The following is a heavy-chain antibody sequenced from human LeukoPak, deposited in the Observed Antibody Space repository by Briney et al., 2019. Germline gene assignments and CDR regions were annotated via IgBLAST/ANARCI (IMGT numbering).Heavy chain of an antibody. J-gene: IGHJ4*02. CDR1: GGSISSFY. D-gene: IGHD6-13*01. CDR2: VYYSGNT. V-gene: IGHV4-59*01. Sequence: PSETLSLTCTVSGGSISSFYWTWIRQPPGKGLEWIGYVYYSGNTDYNPSLKSRVTISVDTSNNQFSLKLSSMTAADTAVYYCAGSSSYFDYWGQGTLVTVSS. CDR3: AGSSSYFDY.